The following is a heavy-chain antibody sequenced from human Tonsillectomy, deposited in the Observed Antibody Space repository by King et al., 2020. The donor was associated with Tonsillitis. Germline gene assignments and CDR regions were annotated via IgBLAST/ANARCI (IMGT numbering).Heavy chain of an antibody. CDR1: GFTFSSYA. V-gene: IGHV3-23*04. J-gene: IGHJ4*02. Sequence: VQLVESGGGLVQPGGSLRLSCAASGFTFSSYAMSWVRQAPGKGLEWVSAISGSGGSTYYADSVKGRFTISRDNSKNTLYLQMNSLRAEDTAVYYCAKDSDFWSGYYGYYFDYWGQGTLVTVSS. CDR2: ISGSGGST. CDR3: AKDSDFWSGYYGYYFDY. D-gene: IGHD3-3*01.